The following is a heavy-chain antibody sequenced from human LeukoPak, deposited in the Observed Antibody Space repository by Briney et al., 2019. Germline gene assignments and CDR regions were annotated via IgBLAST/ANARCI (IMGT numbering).Heavy chain of an antibody. CDR1: GYSISTGYY. CDR2: MYHSGST. V-gene: IGHV4-38-2*02. CDR3: ARQYCKNCYDDRGWFDP. J-gene: IGHJ5*02. Sequence: SETLSLTCTVSGYSISTGYYWGWIRQPPGKGLEWIGSMYHSGSTYYNPSLKSRVIISVDTSKNQFSLKLSSVTAADTAVYYCARQYCKNCYDDRGWFDPWGQGTLVTVSS. D-gene: IGHD2-21*01.